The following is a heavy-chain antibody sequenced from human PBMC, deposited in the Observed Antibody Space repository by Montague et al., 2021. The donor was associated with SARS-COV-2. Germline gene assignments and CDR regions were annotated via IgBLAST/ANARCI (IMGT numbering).Heavy chain of an antibody. CDR1: GFGFSNYE. Sequence: SLRLSCATSGFGFSNYEFHWVRQAPGKGLEWLSGISSGGNSIDTADSVKGRFIISRDNAKNSLYLQMNSLRVEDTAVYYCARDLKQFRGIFHYSYGMDVWGQGTTVTVSS. V-gene: IGHV3-48*03. CDR2: ISSGGNSI. D-gene: IGHD3-9*01. J-gene: IGHJ6*02. CDR3: ARDLKQFRGIFHYSYGMDV.